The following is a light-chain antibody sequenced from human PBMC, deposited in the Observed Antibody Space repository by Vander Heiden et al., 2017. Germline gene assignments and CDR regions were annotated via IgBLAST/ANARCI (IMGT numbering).Light chain of an antibody. CDR1: QVFSSY. CDR2: DAS. V-gene: IGKV3-11*01. CDR3: QQRSNWPPLT. J-gene: IGKJ4*01. Sequence: VFTQSPATLSLSPGERATISCRPCQVFSSYLAWYQQKPGQAPRLLIYDASNRATGSPARFSGSGSGTDFTLTISSREPEDFAVYYCQQRSNWPPLTFGGGTKVEIK.